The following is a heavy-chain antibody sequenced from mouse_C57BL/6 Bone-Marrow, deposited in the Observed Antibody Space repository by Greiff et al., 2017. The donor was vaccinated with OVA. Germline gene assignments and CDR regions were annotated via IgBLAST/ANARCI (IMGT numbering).Heavy chain of an antibody. V-gene: IGHV14-3*01. J-gene: IGHJ4*01. CDR2: IDPANDNT. D-gene: IGHD1-1*01. CDR3: ARGNFGSSFYAMAY. Sequence: EVKVVESVAELVRPGASVKLSCTASGFNIKNTYMHWVKQRPEQGLEWIGRIDPANDNTKYAPKFQGKATMTADTYSNTAYLQLSILSSEDTAVYCGARGNFGSSFYAMAYWGQGTSVTVSS. CDR1: GFNIKNTY.